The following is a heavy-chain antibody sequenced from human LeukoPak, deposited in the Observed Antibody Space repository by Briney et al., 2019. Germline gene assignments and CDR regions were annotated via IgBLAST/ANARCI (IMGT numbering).Heavy chain of an antibody. D-gene: IGHD2-15*01. Sequence: SETLSLTCTVSGGSISSSSYYWGWIRQPPGKGLEWIGSIHYSGSTNYNPSLKSRVTISVDTSKNQFSLKLSSVTAADTAVYYCARGYCSGGSCYSYYYYNYMDVWGKGTTVTVPS. J-gene: IGHJ6*03. CDR2: IHYSGST. V-gene: IGHV4-39*07. CDR1: GGSISSSSYY. CDR3: ARGYCSGGSCYSYYYYNYMDV.